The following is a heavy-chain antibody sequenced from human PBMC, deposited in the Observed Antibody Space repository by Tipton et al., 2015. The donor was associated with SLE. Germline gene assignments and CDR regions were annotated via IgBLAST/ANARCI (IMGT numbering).Heavy chain of an antibody. CDR1: GFTFSSYS. D-gene: IGHD5-12*01. Sequence: SLRLSCAASGFTFSSYSMNWVRQAPGKGLEWVSSISSSSSTISYADSVKGRFTISRDNAKNSLYLQMNSLRAEDTAVYYCARDLTADYSLDYWGQGTLVTVSS. CDR2: ISSSSSTI. V-gene: IGHV3-48*04. CDR3: ARDLTADYSLDY. J-gene: IGHJ4*02.